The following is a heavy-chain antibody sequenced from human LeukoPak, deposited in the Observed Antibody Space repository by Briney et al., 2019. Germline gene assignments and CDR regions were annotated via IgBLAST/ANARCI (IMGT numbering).Heavy chain of an antibody. Sequence: GASVKVSCKASGYTFTSYAMHWVRQAPGQRLEWMGWINPNSGGTNYAQKFQGRVTMTRDTSISTAYMELSRLRSDDTAVYYCARTHPMYYYGSGSSPRGPFDYWGQGTLVTVSS. D-gene: IGHD3-10*01. V-gene: IGHV1-2*02. CDR3: ARTHPMYYYGSGSSPRGPFDY. CDR2: INPNSGGT. J-gene: IGHJ4*02. CDR1: GYTFTSYA.